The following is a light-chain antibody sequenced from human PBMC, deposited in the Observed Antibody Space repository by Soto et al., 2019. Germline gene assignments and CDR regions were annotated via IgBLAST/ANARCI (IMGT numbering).Light chain of an antibody. Sequence: GDRVTITCRASQSISSWLAWYQQKPGKAPKLLIYDASSLESGVPSRFSGSGSGTEFTLTISSLQPDDFATYYCQQYNSYSRTFGRGTKVDIK. CDR2: DAS. CDR3: QQYNSYSRT. V-gene: IGKV1-5*01. J-gene: IGKJ1*01. CDR1: QSISSW.